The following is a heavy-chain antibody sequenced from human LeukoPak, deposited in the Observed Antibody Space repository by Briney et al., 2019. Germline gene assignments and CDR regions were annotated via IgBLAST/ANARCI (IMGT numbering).Heavy chain of an antibody. CDR3: TRGYWSSTSCYPPETWFDP. D-gene: IGHD2-2*01. Sequence: ASVKVSCKASGYTFTSYDINWVRQATGQGLEWMGWMNPNSGNTGYAQKFQGRVTITRNTSISTAYMELSSLRSEDTAVYYCTRGYWSSTSCYPPETWFDPWGQGTLVTVSS. V-gene: IGHV1-8*03. J-gene: IGHJ5*02. CDR1: GYTFTSYD. CDR2: MNPNSGNT.